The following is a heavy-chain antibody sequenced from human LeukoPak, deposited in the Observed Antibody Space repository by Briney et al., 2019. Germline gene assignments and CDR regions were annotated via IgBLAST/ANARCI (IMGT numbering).Heavy chain of an antibody. CDR1: GGSISSYY. J-gene: IGHJ6*02. Sequence: PSETLSLTCTVSGGSISSYYWSWIRQPPGKGLERIWYIYYSGSTNYNPSLKSRVTISVDTSKNQFSLKLSSVTAADTAVYYCASSVPAAINGYYYYYGMDVWGQGTTVTVSS. CDR3: ASSVPAAINGYYYYYGMDV. V-gene: IGHV4-59*01. D-gene: IGHD2-2*01. CDR2: IYYSGST.